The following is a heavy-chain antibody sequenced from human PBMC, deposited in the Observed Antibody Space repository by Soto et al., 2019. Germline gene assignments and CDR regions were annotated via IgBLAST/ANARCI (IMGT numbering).Heavy chain of an antibody. J-gene: IGHJ6*02. V-gene: IGHV5-10-1*01. CDR1: GYSFTSYW. CDR2: IDPSDSYT. CDR3: ARVPLGYCSGGSCSLYYYYYGMDV. Sequence: PGESLKISCKVSGYSFTSYWISWVRQMHGKGLEWMGRIDPSDSYTNYSPSFQGHVTISADKSISTAYLQWSSLKASDTAMYYCARVPLGYCSGGSCSLYYYYYGMDVWGQGTTVTVSS. D-gene: IGHD2-15*01.